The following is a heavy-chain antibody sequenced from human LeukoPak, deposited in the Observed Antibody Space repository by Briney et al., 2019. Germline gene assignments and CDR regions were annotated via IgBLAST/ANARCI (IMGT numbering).Heavy chain of an antibody. CDR2: INHSGST. J-gene: IGHJ6*04. Sequence: PSETLSLTCAVHGGSFSGYYWSWIRQPPGKGLEWIGEINHSGSTNYNPSLKSRVTISVDTSKNQFSLKLSSVTAADTAVYYCASPPDVWGKGTTVTVSS. CDR1: GGSFSGYY. CDR3: ASPPDV. V-gene: IGHV4-34*01.